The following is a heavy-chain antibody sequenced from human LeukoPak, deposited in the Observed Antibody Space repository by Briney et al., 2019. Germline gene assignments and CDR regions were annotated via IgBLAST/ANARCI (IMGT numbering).Heavy chain of an antibody. V-gene: IGHV3-23*01. J-gene: IGHJ5*02. CDR3: AKDDNYIRFLS. CDR2: ISGSGGNT. Sequence: GGSLRLSCAASGFTVSSNYMSWVRQAPGKGLEWVSGISGSGGNTYYADSVKGRFTISRDNSKNTLYLQMNSLRAEDTAVYYCAKDDNYIRFLSWGQGTLVTVSS. D-gene: IGHD3-16*01. CDR1: GFTVSSNY.